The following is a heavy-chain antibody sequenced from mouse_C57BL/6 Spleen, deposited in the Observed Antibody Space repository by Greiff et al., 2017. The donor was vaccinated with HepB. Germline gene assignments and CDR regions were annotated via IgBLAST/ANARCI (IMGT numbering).Heavy chain of an antibody. CDR2: ISDGGSYT. J-gene: IGHJ3*01. CDR3: ARDLGTKFAY. CDR1: GFTFSSYA. Sequence: DVMLVESGGGLVKPGGSLKLSCAASGFTFSSYAMSWVRQTPEKRLEWVATISDGGSYTYYPDNVKGRFTISRDNAKNNLYLQMSHLKSEDTAMYYCARDLGTKFAYWGQGTLVTASA. V-gene: IGHV5-4*01. D-gene: IGHD3-3*01.